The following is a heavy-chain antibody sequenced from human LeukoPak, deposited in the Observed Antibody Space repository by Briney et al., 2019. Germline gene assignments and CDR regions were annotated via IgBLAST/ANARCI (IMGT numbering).Heavy chain of an antibody. V-gene: IGHV1-69*05. D-gene: IGHD3-22*01. J-gene: IGHJ4*02. CDR3: ARYYYDSSGYYDY. CDR1: VGTFSSYA. Sequence: SVKVSCKASVGTFSSYALSWVGQAPGHGLEWMGGIIPNLGTANYAQKFQGRVTITTDESTSTAYMELSSLRSEDTAVYYCARYYYDSSGYYDYWGQGTLLTVSS. CDR2: IIPNLGTA.